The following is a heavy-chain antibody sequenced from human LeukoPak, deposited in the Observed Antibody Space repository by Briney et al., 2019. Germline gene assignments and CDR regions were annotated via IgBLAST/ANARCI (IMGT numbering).Heavy chain of an antibody. CDR2: MYYSGST. CDR1: GGSISSVSYF. D-gene: IGHD2-2*01. CDR3: ARVCSSTSCFLDH. J-gene: IGHJ4*02. V-gene: IGHV4-39*01. Sequence: SETLSLTCTVSGGSISSVSYFWGWVGQPPGKGLEWIGTMYYSGSTYYNPSLKSRVTISVDTSKNQFSLKLSSVTAADTAVYYCARVCSSTSCFLDHWGRGTLVTVSS.